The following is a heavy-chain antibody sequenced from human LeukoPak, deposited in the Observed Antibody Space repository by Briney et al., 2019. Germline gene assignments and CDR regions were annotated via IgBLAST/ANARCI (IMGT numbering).Heavy chain of an antibody. CDR1: GFTFSSHG. CDR2: ISGSGDIT. CDR3: ARNGILGIAAAVDV. Sequence: GGSLRLSCVASGFTFSSHGMNWVRQGPGKGLEWVSGISGSGDITYYADSVKGRFTISRDNSKNTLYLQMKSLRVEDTAVYYCARNGILGIAAAVDVRGKGTTVTVSS. V-gene: IGHV3-23*01. J-gene: IGHJ6*04. D-gene: IGHD6-13*01.